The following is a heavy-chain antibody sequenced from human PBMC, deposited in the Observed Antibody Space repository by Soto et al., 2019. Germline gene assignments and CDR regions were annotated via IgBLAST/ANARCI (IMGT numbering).Heavy chain of an antibody. CDR3: ARVIGWQQLFLNHYYYYYYMDV. J-gene: IGHJ6*03. CDR1: GFTFSSYW. CDR2: IKQDGSEK. Sequence: GGSLRLSCAASGFTFSSYWMSWVRQAPGKGQEWVANIKQDGSEKYYVDSVKGRFTISRDNAKNSLYLQMNSLRAEDTAVYYCARVIGWQQLFLNHYYYYYYMDVWGKGTTVTVSS. D-gene: IGHD6-13*01. V-gene: IGHV3-7*01.